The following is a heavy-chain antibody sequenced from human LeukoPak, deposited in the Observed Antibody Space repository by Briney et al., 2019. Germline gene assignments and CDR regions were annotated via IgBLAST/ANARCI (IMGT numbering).Heavy chain of an antibody. D-gene: IGHD3-3*01. CDR2: IYYSGST. V-gene: IGHV4-39*01. J-gene: IGHJ6*02. CDR1: GGSISSSSYY. CDR3: ARGRITIFGVVTPGMDV. Sequence: SETLSLTCTVSGGSISSSSYYWGWIRQPPGKGLEWIGSIYYSGSTYYNPSLKSRVTISVDTSKNQFSLKLSSVTAADTAVYYCARGRITIFGVVTPGMDVWGQGTTVTVSS.